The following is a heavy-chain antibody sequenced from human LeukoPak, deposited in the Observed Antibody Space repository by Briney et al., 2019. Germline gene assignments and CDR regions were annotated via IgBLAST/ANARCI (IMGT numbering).Heavy chain of an antibody. CDR2: VNPNSGGT. Sequence: SVKVSCKASGYTFTAYYIHWVRQAPGQGLEWMGRVNPNSGGTNYAQKFQGRVTMTRDTSITTAYMELSRLRSDDTAVYYCARDASDYGDYNWFDPWGQGTLVTVSS. CDR3: ARDASDYGDYNWFDP. CDR1: GYTFTAYY. V-gene: IGHV1-2*06. J-gene: IGHJ5*02. D-gene: IGHD4-17*01.